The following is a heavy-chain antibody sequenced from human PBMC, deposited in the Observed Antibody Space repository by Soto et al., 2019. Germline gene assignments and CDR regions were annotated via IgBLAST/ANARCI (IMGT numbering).Heavy chain of an antibody. D-gene: IGHD2-15*01. Sequence: SETLSLTCAVYGGSFSGYYWSWIRQPPGKGLEWIGEINHSGSTNYNPSLKSRVTISVDTSKNQFSLKPSSVTAADTAVYYCARAGYCSGGSCHYWYFDLWGRGTLVTVSS. J-gene: IGHJ2*01. V-gene: IGHV4-34*01. CDR1: GGSFSGYY. CDR3: ARAGYCSGGSCHYWYFDL. CDR2: INHSGST.